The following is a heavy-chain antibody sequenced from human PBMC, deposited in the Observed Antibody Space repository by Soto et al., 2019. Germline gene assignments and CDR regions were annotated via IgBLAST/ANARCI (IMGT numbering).Heavy chain of an antibody. J-gene: IGHJ6*02. CDR1: GYSFTSYW. Sequence: GASLKISCKGSGYSFTSYWIGWVRQMPGKGLEWMGIIYPGDSDTRYSPSFQGQVTISADKSISTAYLQWSSLKASDTAMYYCARHSGTRPPGNYGMDVWGQGTTVTVSS. V-gene: IGHV5-51*01. D-gene: IGHD1-26*01. CDR2: IYPGDSDT. CDR3: ARHSGTRPPGNYGMDV.